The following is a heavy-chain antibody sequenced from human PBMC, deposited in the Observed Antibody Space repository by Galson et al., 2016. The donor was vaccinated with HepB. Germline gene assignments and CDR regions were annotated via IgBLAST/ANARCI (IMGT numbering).Heavy chain of an antibody. D-gene: IGHD2/OR15-2a*01. Sequence: SLRLSCAASGFTFSSYGMNWIRQAPGKGLEWVSYISRGSGTIYYADSVRGRFTVSRDNARNSLYLQMNSLRDEDTAVYYCATSASGGDTFVDVWGQGTTVIVTS. V-gene: IGHV3-48*02. CDR3: ATSASGGDTFVDV. J-gene: IGHJ6*02. CDR2: ISRGSGTI. CDR1: GFTFSSYG.